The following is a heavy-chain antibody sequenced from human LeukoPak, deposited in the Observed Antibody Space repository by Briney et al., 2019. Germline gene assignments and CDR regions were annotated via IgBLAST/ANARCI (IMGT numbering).Heavy chain of an antibody. CDR1: GYTFTSYD. Sequence: ASVKVSCKASGYTFTSYDINWVRQATAQGLEWMGWMNPNSGNTGPAQRFQGRVTMTRDTSISTAYMELSSLRSEDTAVYYCARGPLVRLPSSFDPWGQGTLVTVSS. D-gene: IGHD3-16*02. CDR3: ARGPLVRLPSSFDP. V-gene: IGHV1-8*01. CDR2: MNPNSGNT. J-gene: IGHJ5*02.